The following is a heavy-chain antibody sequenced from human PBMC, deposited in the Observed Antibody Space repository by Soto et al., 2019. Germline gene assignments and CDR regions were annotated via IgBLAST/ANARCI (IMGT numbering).Heavy chain of an antibody. V-gene: IGHV3-9*01. D-gene: IGHD3-9*01. CDR1: GFTFDDYA. CDR3: AKSPHDILIGSAFDY. Sequence: GGSLRLSCAASGFTFDDYAMHWVRQGPGKGLEWVSGISWNSGGIGYADSVKGRFTISRDNAKNSLYLQMDRLRPEGTAFYYCAKSPHDILIGSAFDYWGQGTLVTVSS. CDR2: ISWNSGGI. J-gene: IGHJ4*02.